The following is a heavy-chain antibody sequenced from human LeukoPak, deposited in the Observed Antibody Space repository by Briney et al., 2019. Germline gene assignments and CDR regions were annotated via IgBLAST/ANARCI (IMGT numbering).Heavy chain of an antibody. V-gene: IGHV1-46*01. CDR2: INPSGGST. CDR1: GYTFTSYY. D-gene: IGHD2-2*01. CDR3: ARGLPFPQPAAPTKGWFDP. J-gene: IGHJ5*02. Sequence: GASVKVSCKASGYTFTSYYMHWVRQAPGQGLEWMGIINPSGGSTSYAQKFQGRVTMTRDMSTSTVYMELSSLRSDDTAVYYCARGLPFPQPAAPTKGWFDPWGQGTLVTVSS.